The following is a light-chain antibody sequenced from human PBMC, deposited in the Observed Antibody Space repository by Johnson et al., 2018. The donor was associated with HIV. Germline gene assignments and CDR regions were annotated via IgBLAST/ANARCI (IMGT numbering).Light chain of an antibody. CDR1: SSNIGNNY. J-gene: IGLJ1*01. CDR2: DNN. Sequence: QSVLTQPPSVSAAPGQKVTISCSGSSSNIGNNYVSWYQQLPGTAPKLLIYDNNKRPSGIPDRFSGSKSGTSATLGITGLQTGDEADYYCGTWDSSLSAYVFGPVPRVTVL. CDR3: GTWDSSLSAYV. V-gene: IGLV1-51*01.